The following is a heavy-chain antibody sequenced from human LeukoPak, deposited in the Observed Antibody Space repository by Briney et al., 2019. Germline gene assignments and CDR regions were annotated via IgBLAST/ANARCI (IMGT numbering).Heavy chain of an antibody. CDR3: ANDRGYCSGGSCYYLDF. J-gene: IGHJ4*02. D-gene: IGHD2-15*01. CDR1: GFTLSSYG. Sequence: PGGSLRLSCAASGFTLSSYGMHWVRQAPGKGLEWVAVISYDGSNKHYADSVKGRFTVSRDNSKNTLYLQMDGLRAEDTAVYYCANDRGYCSGGSCYYLDFWGQGTLVTVSS. CDR2: ISYDGSNK. V-gene: IGHV3-30*18.